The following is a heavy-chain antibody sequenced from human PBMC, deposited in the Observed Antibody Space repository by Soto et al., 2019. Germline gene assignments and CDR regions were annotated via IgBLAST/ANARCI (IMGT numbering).Heavy chain of an antibody. CDR1: GYTFLDFY. J-gene: IGHJ4*02. D-gene: IGHD3-3*02. Sequence: QVQLVQSGTEVKKPGASVKVSCKASGYTFLDFYIHWVRQAPGQGLEWMGFINPSGGGTTYAQQIQGRLTMTRDTSTNTVYMELISLRSEDTAMYYCARDKPFLAGYWGQGTLV. CDR2: INPSGGGT. CDR3: ARDKPFLAGY. V-gene: IGHV1-46*01.